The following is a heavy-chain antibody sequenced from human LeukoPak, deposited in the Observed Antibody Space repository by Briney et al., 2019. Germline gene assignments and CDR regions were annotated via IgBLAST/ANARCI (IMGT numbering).Heavy chain of an antibody. V-gene: IGHV3-30-3*01. CDR1: GFTFSSYA. CDR2: ISYDGSNK. J-gene: IGHJ4*02. Sequence: GGSLRLSCAASGFTFSSYAMHWVRQTPGKGLEWVAVISYDGSNKYYADSVKGRFTISRDNSKNTLYLQMNSLRAEDTAVYYCARDLILYSYGSSVDYWGQGTLVTVSS. D-gene: IGHD5-18*01. CDR3: ARDLILYSYGSSVDY.